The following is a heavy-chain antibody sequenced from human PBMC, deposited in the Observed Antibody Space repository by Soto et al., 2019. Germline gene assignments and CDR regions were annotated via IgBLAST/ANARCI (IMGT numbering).Heavy chain of an antibody. CDR1: GYTFTSYG. D-gene: IGHD6-13*01. V-gene: IGHV1-18*01. CDR3: ARVGVGLAAPRVWPY. CDR2: INPYNGNT. J-gene: IGHJ4*02. Sequence: ASVKVSCKASGYTFTSYGISWVRQAPGQGLEWMAWINPYNGNTKYTEKFLGRVTVTTDTSTATAYMEVRSLTSDDTAVFYCARVGVGLAAPRVWPYWGQGTPVTVSS.